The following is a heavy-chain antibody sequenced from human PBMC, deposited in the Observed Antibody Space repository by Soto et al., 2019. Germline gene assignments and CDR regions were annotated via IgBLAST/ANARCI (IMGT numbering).Heavy chain of an antibody. D-gene: IGHD2-15*01. CDR2: IYYSGST. Sequence: SETLSLTCTVSGGSISTYYCSWIRQPPGKGLEWIGYIYYSGSTYYNPSLKGRVTISVDTSKNQFALKLSSVTAADTAVYYCARHTPAISISDPWGQGTLVTVSS. V-gene: IGHV4-59*04. J-gene: IGHJ5*02. CDR3: ARHTPAISISDP. CDR1: GGSISTYY.